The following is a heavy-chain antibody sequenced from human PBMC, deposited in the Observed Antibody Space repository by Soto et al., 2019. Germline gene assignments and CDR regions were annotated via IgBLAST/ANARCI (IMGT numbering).Heavy chain of an antibody. CDR2: IYYSGST. D-gene: IGHD6-13*01. CDR3: ARESSSSWDYYYYYGMDV. Sequence: PSETLSLTCTVSGGSISSYYWSWIRQPPGKGLEWIGYIYYSGSTNYNPSLKSRVTISVDTSKNQFSLKLSSVTAADTAVYYCARESSSSWDYYYYYGMDVWGQGTTVTVSS. V-gene: IGHV4-59*01. CDR1: GGSISSYY. J-gene: IGHJ6*02.